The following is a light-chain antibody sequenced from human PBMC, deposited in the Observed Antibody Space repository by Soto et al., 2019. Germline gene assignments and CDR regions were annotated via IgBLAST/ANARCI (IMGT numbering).Light chain of an antibody. V-gene: IGKV3-15*01. J-gene: IGKJ4*01. CDR3: QQYSSLVT. CDR1: QTITSN. Sequence: EIVMTQSPVTLSLSPGDTATLSCRASQTITSNLAWYQQKPGQPPRLLIYGASTRATGIPARFSGSGSGTEFNLTITHLQAEDFAVYYFQQYSSLVTFGGGTQLEI. CDR2: GAS.